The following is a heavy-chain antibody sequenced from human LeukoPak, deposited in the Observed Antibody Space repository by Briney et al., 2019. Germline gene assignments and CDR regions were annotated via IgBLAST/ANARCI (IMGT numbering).Heavy chain of an antibody. CDR3: AKASGSSGWYEDY. CDR1: GFTFNTNA. CDR2: ISGSGGST. J-gene: IGHJ4*02. Sequence: PGGSLRLSCAASGFTFNTNAMNWVRQAPGKGLEWVSAISGSGGSTYYADSVKGRFTISRDNSKNTLYLQMNSLRAEDTAVYYCAKASGSSGWYEDYWGQGTLVTVSS. V-gene: IGHV3-23*01. D-gene: IGHD6-19*01.